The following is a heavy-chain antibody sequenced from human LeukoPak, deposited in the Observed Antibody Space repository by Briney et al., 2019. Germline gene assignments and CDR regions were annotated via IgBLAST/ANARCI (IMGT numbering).Heavy chain of an antibody. CDR2: ISAYNGNT. V-gene: IGHV1-18*01. CDR3: ARGVYYYDSSGYYYVGYFDY. D-gene: IGHD3-22*01. Sequence: GASVKVSCKASGYTFTSYGISWVRQAPGQGLEWMGWISAYNGNTNYAQELQGRVTMTTDTSTSTAYMELRSLRSDDTAVYYCARGVYYYDSSGYYYVGYFDYWGQGTLVTVSS. CDR1: GYTFTSYG. J-gene: IGHJ4*02.